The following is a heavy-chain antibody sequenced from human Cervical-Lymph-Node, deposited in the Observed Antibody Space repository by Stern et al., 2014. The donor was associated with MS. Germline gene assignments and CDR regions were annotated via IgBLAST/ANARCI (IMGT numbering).Heavy chain of an antibody. J-gene: IGHJ4*02. CDR3: ARRGHGYMGIDY. Sequence: EVQLVESGAEVKKPGESLRISCEVSGYRFTNNWIGWVRQMPGKGLEWMGIIYPGDSETRYSPSFQGQVTILVDKSKTTTYLQWSSLKASDTAIYYCARRGHGYMGIDYWGQGTLVTVSS. CDR2: IYPGDSET. V-gene: IGHV5-51*03. D-gene: IGHD1-1*01. CDR1: GYRFTNNW.